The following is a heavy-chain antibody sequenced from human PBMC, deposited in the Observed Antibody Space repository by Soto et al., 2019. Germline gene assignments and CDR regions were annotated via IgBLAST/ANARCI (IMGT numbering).Heavy chain of an antibody. D-gene: IGHD2-15*01. Sequence: QVQLVQSGAEVKKPGSSVKVSCKASGGTFSSYAISWVRQAPGQGLEWMGGIIPIFGTANYAQKFQGRVTITADESTSTAYMELSSLRSDDTAVYYCARVVGGKGSYYFDYWGQGTLVTVSS. CDR2: IIPIFGTA. CDR1: GGTFSSYA. CDR3: ARVVGGKGSYYFDY. V-gene: IGHV1-69*01. J-gene: IGHJ4*02.